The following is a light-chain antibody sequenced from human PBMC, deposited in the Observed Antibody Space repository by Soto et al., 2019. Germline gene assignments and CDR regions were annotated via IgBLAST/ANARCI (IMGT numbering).Light chain of an antibody. V-gene: IGLV1-44*01. Sequence: QSVLTQPPSASGTPGQRVTISCSGSSSNIGSNTVNWYQQLPGTAPKLLIYSNNQRPSGVPDRFSRSKSGTSASLAISGLQSVDEADYYCAAWDDRLNGHVFRSGTKAPVL. CDR3: AAWDDRLNGHV. CDR1: SSNIGSNT. J-gene: IGLJ1*01. CDR2: SNN.